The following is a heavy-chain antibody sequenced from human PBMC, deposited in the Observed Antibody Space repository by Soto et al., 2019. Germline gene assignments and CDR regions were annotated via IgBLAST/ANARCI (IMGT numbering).Heavy chain of an antibody. CDR2: INHSGST. V-gene: IGHV4-34*01. CDR1: GGSFSGDY. CDR3: ASLAVAGTN. D-gene: IGHD6-19*01. Sequence: SETLSLTCAVYGGSFSGDYWSWIRQPPGKGLEWIGEINHSGSTNYNPSLKSRVTISVDTSKNQFSLKLSSVTAADTAVYYCASLAVAGTNWGQGTLVTVSS. J-gene: IGHJ4*02.